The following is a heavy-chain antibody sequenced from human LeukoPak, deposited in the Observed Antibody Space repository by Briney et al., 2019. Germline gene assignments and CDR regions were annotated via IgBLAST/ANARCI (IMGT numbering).Heavy chain of an antibody. Sequence: SVKVSCKASGGTFSSYAISWVRQAPGQGLEWMGGIIPIFGTANYAQKFQGRVTITTDESTSTAYMELSSLRSEDTAVYYCARDRGITEGSFDYWGQGTLVTVSS. CDR3: ARDRGITEGSFDY. V-gene: IGHV1-69*05. J-gene: IGHJ4*02. CDR2: IIPIFGTA. D-gene: IGHD1-14*01. CDR1: GGTFSSYA.